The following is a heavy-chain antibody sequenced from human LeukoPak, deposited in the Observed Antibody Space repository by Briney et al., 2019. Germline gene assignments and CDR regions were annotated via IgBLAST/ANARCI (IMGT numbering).Heavy chain of an antibody. V-gene: IGHV3-23*01. Sequence: GGSLRLSRTASGFAFSSYAMSWVRQAPGVGLEWVSAIDGGGGRTWHADSVRGRFTISRDNSKNTLFMQMNSLRAEDTAVYYCAKDFYDSSGSRYDYWGQGTLVIVSS. CDR1: GFAFSSYA. CDR3: AKDFYDSSGSRYDY. CDR2: IDGGGGRT. J-gene: IGHJ4*02. D-gene: IGHD3-22*01.